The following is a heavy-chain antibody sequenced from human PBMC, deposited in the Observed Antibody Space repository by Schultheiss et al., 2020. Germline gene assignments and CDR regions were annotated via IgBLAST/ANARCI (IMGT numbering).Heavy chain of an antibody. D-gene: IGHD5-18*01. CDR3: ARDSGTAMAYYYYYYGMDV. Sequence: SETLSLTCTVSGGSISSYYWSWIRQHPGKGLEWIGYIYYSGSTYYNPSLKSRVTISVDTSKNQFSLKLSSVTAADTAVYYCARDSGTAMAYYYYYYGMDVWGQGTTVTVSS. J-gene: IGHJ6*02. CDR1: GGSISSYY. CDR2: IYYSGST. V-gene: IGHV4-59*06.